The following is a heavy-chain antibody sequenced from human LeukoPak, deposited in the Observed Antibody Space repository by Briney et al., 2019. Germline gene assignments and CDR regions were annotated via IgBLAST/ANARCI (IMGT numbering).Heavy chain of an antibody. Sequence: GASVKVSCKASGYTFTSYGISWVRQAPGQGLEWMGWISAYNGNTNYAQKLQGRVTMTTDTSTSTAYMELRSLRSDDTAVYYCARAYDSSGHRGWFDPWGQGTLVTVSS. J-gene: IGHJ5*02. CDR2: ISAYNGNT. D-gene: IGHD3-22*01. CDR3: ARAYDSSGHRGWFDP. CDR1: GYTFTSYG. V-gene: IGHV1-18*01.